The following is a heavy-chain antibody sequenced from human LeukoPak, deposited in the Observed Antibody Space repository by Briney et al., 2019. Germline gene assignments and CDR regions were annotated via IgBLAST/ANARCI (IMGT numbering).Heavy chain of an antibody. J-gene: IGHJ4*02. V-gene: IGHV4-59*01. CDR3: ARGPYCSGGSCYSGAFDY. CDR2: IYYSGST. Sequence: SPSETLSLTCTVSGGSISSYYWSWIRHPPGKGLEWIGYIYYSGSTNYNPSLKSRVTISVDTSKNQFSLKLSSVTAADTAVYYCARGPYCSGGSCYSGAFDYWGQGTLVTVSS. D-gene: IGHD2-15*01. CDR1: GGSISSYY.